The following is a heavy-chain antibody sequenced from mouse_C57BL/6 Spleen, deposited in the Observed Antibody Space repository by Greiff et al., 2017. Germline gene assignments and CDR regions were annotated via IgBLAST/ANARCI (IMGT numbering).Heavy chain of an antibody. CDR3: ASNYPYAMDY. CDR1: GFTFSDYG. CDR2: ISSGSSTI. V-gene: IGHV5-17*01. Sequence: EVQLQESGGGLVKPGGSLKLSCAASGFTFSDYGMHWVRQAPEKGLEWVAYISSGSSTIYYADTVKGRFTISRDNAKNTLFLQMTSLRSEDTAMYYCASNYPYAMDYWGQGTSVTVSS. D-gene: IGHD2-1*01. J-gene: IGHJ4*01.